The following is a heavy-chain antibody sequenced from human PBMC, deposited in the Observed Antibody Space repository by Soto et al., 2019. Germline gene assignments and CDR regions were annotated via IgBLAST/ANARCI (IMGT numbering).Heavy chain of an antibody. CDR2: IYTSGST. Sequence: SATLSLTCTVSGVSIISYYWSWIRQPAGKGLEWIGRIYTSGSTNYNPSLKSRVTMSVDTSKNQFSLKLSSVTAADTAVYYCARLSVESRLEGDPMTHMGGMDVWGQGTTVTVSS. J-gene: IGHJ6*02. CDR1: GVSIISYY. CDR3: ARLSVESRLEGDPMTHMGGMDV. D-gene: IGHD3-16*01. V-gene: IGHV4-4*07.